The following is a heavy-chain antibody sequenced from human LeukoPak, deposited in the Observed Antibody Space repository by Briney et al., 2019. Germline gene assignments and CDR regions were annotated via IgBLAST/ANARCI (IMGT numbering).Heavy chain of an antibody. Sequence: GGSRRLSCAASGFTFSSYAMSWVRQAPGKGLEWVSGISDSGGAGSTYYADSVKGRFTISRDNSKNTLYLQMNSLRAEDTALFYCAKENSGSYPDAFDIWGQGTMVTVSS. CDR3: AKENSGSYPDAFDI. CDR1: GFTFSSYA. V-gene: IGHV3-23*01. J-gene: IGHJ3*02. CDR2: ISDSGGAGST. D-gene: IGHD1-26*01.